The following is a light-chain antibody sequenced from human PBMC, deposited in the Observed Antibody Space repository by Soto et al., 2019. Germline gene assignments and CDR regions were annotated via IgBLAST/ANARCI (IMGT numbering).Light chain of an antibody. V-gene: IGLV2-8*01. CDR3: SSFASSNTGV. J-gene: IGLJ3*02. CDR2: EVT. Sequence: QSVLTQPPSASGSPGQSVTISCTGTSSDVGAYNYVSWYQQHAGKAPKLVIYEVTKRPSGVPDRFSGSKSANTDSLTVSGLQAEDEADYYCSSFASSNTGVFGGGTKLTVL. CDR1: SSDVGAYNY.